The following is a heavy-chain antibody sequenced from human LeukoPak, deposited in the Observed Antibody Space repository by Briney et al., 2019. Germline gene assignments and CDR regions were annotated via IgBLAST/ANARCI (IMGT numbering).Heavy chain of an antibody. CDR1: GGSLSNYY. J-gene: IGHJ5*02. CDR2: IYSSGST. D-gene: IGHD3-10*01. CDR3: ARYAVDYGSGSYYKVDWFDP. Sequence: PSETLSLTCTVSGGSLSNYYWSWIRQPAGKGLEWIGRIYSSGSTNYNPSLKSRLTMSVDTSKNQFSLNLSSVTAADTAVYYCARYAVDYGSGSYYKVDWFDPWGQGTLVTVSS. V-gene: IGHV4-4*07.